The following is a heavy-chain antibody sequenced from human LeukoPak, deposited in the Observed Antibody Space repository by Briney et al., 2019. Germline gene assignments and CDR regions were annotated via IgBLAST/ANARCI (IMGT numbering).Heavy chain of an antibody. CDR2: INHSGST. D-gene: IGHD6-19*01. CDR3: ARVSQWLVRLFDY. Sequence: SETLSLTCAVYGGSFSGYYRSWIRQPPGKGLEWIGEINHSGSTNYNPSLKSRVTISVDTSKNQFSLKLSSVTAADTAVYYCARVSQWLVRLFDYWGQGTLVTVSS. V-gene: IGHV4-34*01. CDR1: GGSFSGYY. J-gene: IGHJ4*02.